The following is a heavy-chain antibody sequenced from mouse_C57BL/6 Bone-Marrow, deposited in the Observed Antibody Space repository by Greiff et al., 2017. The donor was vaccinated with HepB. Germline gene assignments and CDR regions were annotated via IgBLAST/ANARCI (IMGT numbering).Heavy chain of an antibody. D-gene: IGHD1-1*01. CDR1: GYTFTSYW. Sequence: QVQLQQPGAELVKPGASVKLSCKASGYTFTSYWMQWVKQRPGQGLEWIGEIDPSDSYTNYNQKFKGKATLTVDTSSSTAYMQLSSLTSEDSAVYYCARWGYYGSSPYYFDYWGQGTTLTVSS. J-gene: IGHJ2*01. V-gene: IGHV1-50*01. CDR3: ARWGYYGSSPYYFDY. CDR2: IDPSDSYT.